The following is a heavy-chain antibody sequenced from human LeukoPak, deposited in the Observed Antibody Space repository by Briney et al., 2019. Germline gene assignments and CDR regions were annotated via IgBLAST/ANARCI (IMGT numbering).Heavy chain of an antibody. J-gene: IGHJ4*02. CDR1: GYTFSNYY. V-gene: IGHV1-46*01. Sequence: ASVKVSCKASGYTFSNYYIHWVRQAPGQGLEWMGIINPSGGSRSYAQKFQGRLTVTRDTSTSTVYMELSSLRSEDTAVYYCARGPSNTAWLRYWGQGTLVTVSS. CDR2: INPSGGSR. D-gene: IGHD5-18*01. CDR3: ARGPSNTAWLRY.